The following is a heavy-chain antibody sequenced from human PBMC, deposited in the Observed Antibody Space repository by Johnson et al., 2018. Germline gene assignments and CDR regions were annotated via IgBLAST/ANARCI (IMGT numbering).Heavy chain of an antibody. Sequence: QVQLVQSGGGVVQPGRSLRLSCAASGFTFSTHGMHWVRQAPGQGLEWVAVISYDGSNKYYADSVKGRFTISRDNSKNTLYVQMNSLRPEDTAVYYCVTTGEGGFINTYGFDSGGQGTLVTVSS. V-gene: IGHV3-30*14. CDR3: VTTGEGGFINTYGFDS. J-gene: IGHJ4*02. CDR1: GFTFSTHG. D-gene: IGHD3-16*01. CDR2: ISYDGSNK.